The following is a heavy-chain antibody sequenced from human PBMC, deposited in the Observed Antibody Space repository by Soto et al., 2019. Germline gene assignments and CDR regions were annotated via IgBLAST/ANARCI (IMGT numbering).Heavy chain of an antibody. Sequence: PGGSLRLSCAASGFTFNIYSLHWVRQAPGKGLEWVAVISYDGSNKYYADSVKGRFTISRDNSKNTLYLQMNSLRAEDTAVYYFARDLTQYSSSLPDYWGQGTLVTVSS. V-gene: IGHV3-30-3*01. CDR2: ISYDGSNK. J-gene: IGHJ4*02. D-gene: IGHD6-13*01. CDR3: ARDLTQYSSSLPDY. CDR1: GFTFNIYS.